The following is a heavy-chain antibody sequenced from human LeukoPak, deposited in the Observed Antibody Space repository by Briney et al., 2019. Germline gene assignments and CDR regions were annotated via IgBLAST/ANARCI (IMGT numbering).Heavy chain of an antibody. V-gene: IGHV3-30*02. CDR1: GFTFSNYG. CDR2: IRNDGTIK. CDR3: AKTGSSSWGYFDY. J-gene: IGHJ4*02. Sequence: GGSLRLSCAASGFTFSNYGMHWVRQAPGKGLEWVAFIRNDGTIKYYADSVKGRFTISRDNSKNTLYLQMNSLRPEDTAVYYSAKTGSSSWGYFDYWGQGTLVTVSS. D-gene: IGHD6-13*01.